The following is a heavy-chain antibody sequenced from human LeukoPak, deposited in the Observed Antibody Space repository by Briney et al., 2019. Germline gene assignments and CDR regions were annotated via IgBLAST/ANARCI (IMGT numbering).Heavy chain of an antibody. CDR2: MYYSGNT. D-gene: IGHD1-14*01. CDR3: ARHTLVGTRNAFDI. Sequence: ASETLSLTCNVSGGSISSYYWSWIRQPPGKGPEWIGYMYYSGNTNYNPSLKSRVTTSVDSSKNQFSLKLSSVTAADTAVYYCARHTLVGTRNAFDIWGQGTMVTVSS. V-gene: IGHV4-59*08. CDR1: GGSISSYY. J-gene: IGHJ3*02.